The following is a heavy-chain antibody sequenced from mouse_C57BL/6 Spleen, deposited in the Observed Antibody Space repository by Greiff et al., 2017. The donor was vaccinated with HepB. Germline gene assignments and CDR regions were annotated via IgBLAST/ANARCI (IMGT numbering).Heavy chain of an antibody. CDR3: ARDYGSSFYFDY. V-gene: IGHV1-53*01. D-gene: IGHD1-1*01. CDR1: GYTFTSYW. Sequence: VQLQESGTELVKPGASVKLSCKASGYTFTSYWMHWVKQRPGQGLEWIGNINPSNGGTNYNEKFKSKATLTVDKSSSTAYMQLSSLTSEDSAVYYCARDYGSSFYFDYWGQGTTLTVSS. CDR2: INPSNGGT. J-gene: IGHJ2*01.